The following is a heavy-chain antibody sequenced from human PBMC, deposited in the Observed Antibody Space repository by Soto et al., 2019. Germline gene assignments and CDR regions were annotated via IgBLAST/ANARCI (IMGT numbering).Heavy chain of an antibody. CDR2: INAGNGNT. V-gene: IGHV1-3*01. CDR1: GYTFTSYA. Sequence: ASVKVSCKASGYTFTSYAMHWVRQAPGQRLEWMGWINAGNGNTKYSQKFQGRVTITRDTSASTAYMELSSLRSEDTAVYYCARGSLAACLSCYYYYMDVWGKGTTVTVPS. D-gene: IGHD2-15*01. CDR3: ARGSLAACLSCYYYYMDV. J-gene: IGHJ6*03.